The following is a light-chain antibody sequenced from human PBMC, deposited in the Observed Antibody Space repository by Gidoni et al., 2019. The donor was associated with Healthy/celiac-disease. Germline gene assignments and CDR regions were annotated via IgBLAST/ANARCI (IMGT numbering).Light chain of an antibody. CDR3: QQYGSSPPLT. V-gene: IGKV3-20*01. CDR2: GAS. CDR1: QSVSSSY. Sequence: EIVLPPSPGTLSLSPGERATLSCRASQSVSSSYLAWYQQKPGQSPRLLIYGASSRATGIPDRFSGSGSGTDFTLTISRLEPEDFAVYYCQQYGSSPPLTFGQGTRLEIK. J-gene: IGKJ5*01.